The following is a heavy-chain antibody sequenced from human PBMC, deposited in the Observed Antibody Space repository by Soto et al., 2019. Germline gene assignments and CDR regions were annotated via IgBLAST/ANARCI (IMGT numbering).Heavy chain of an antibody. CDR1: GDSVSSNSAA. CDR2: TYYRSKWYN. D-gene: IGHD2-8*01. Sequence: SQTLSLTCAISGDSVSSNSAAWNWIRQSPSRGLEWLGRTYYRSKWYNDYAVSVKSRITINPDTSKNQFSLQLNSVTPEDTAVYYCAREGMHLSPYVYYMDVWGKGTTVTVSS. J-gene: IGHJ6*03. V-gene: IGHV6-1*01. CDR3: AREGMHLSPYVYYMDV.